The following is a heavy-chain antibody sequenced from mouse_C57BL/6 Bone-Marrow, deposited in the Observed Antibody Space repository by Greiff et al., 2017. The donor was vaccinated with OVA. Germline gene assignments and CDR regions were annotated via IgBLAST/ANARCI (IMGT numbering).Heavy chain of an antibody. J-gene: IGHJ2*01. D-gene: IGHD2-4*01. CDR3: ARDTDYGHFDY. CDR1: GFTFSSYA. V-gene: IGHV5-4*01. CDR2: ISDGGSYN. Sequence: EVKLVESGGGLVKPGGSLKLSCAASGFTFSSYAMSWVRQTPEKRLEWVATISDGGSYNHYHDNVKGRFTISRDNAKNNLYLQMSDLKSEDTAMYYCARDTDYGHFDYWGQGTTLTVSS.